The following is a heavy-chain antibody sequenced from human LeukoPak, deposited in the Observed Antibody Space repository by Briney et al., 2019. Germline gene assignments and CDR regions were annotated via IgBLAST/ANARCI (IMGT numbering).Heavy chain of an antibody. CDR2: IRSDGSNK. CDR1: GFTFSSYG. Sequence: GGSLRLSCAASGFTFSSYGMHWVRQAPGTGLEWVAFIRSDGSNKNYADSVKGRFAISRDNSKNTLYLQMNSLRPDDTAVYYCAKDYSKTSYYGSGTYYRPNWFDPWGQGTLVTVSS. D-gene: IGHD3-10*01. J-gene: IGHJ5*02. CDR3: AKDYSKTSYYGSGTYYRPNWFDP. V-gene: IGHV3-30*02.